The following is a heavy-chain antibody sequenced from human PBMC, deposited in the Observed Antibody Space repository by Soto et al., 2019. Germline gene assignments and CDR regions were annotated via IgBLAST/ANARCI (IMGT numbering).Heavy chain of an antibody. CDR2: IIPIFGTA. CDR3: ASEIVGATTSLDY. CDR1: GGTFSSYA. Sequence: SVKVSCKASGGTFSSYAISWVRQAPGQGREWMGGIIPIFGTANYAQKFQGRVTITADESTSTAYMELSSLRSEDTAVYYCASEIVGATTSLDYWGQGTLVTVSS. V-gene: IGHV1-69*13. D-gene: IGHD1-26*01. J-gene: IGHJ4*02.